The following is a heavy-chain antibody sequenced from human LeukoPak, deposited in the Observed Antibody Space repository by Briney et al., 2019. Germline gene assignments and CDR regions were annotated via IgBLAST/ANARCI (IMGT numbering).Heavy chain of an antibody. J-gene: IGHJ3*02. CDR1: GFTFSSYS. CDR2: ISNTSSTI. Sequence: SGGFLRLSCAASGFTFSSYSMNWVRQAPGKGLEWVSYISNTSSTIYYADSVKGRFTISRDNAKNSLYLQMNSLRAEDTAVYYCARDRPLSDAFDIWGQGTMVTVSS. V-gene: IGHV3-48*01. CDR3: ARDRPLSDAFDI. D-gene: IGHD6-6*01.